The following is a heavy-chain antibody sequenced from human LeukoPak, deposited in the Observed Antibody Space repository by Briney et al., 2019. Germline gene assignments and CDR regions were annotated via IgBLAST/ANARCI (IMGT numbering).Heavy chain of an antibody. CDR1: GFAFDTHA. CDR2: ISGSGDRT. D-gene: IGHD6-19*01. J-gene: IGHJ4*02. Sequence: GGSLRLSCAASGFAFDTHAMSWVRQAPGKGRECVSAISGSGDRTHYADSVKGRFTIYRDNSKNTLYLQLHSLRAEDTAIYYCAKDRQKWQWLVMYYFDSWGQGTLVTVSS. V-gene: IGHV3-23*01. CDR3: AKDRQKWQWLVMYYFDS.